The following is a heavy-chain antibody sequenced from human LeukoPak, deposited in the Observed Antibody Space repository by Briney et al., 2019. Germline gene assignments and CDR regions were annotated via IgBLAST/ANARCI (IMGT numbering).Heavy chain of an antibody. V-gene: IGHV1-69*05. CDR3: ATGADNYGDYDGYYFDY. Sequence: ASVKVSCKASGGTFSSYAISWVRQAPGQGLEWMGRIIPIFGTANYAQKFQGRVTITTDESTSTAYMELSSLRSEDTAVYYCATGADNYGDYDGYYFDYWGQGTLVTVSS. CDR1: GGTFSSYA. J-gene: IGHJ4*02. D-gene: IGHD4-17*01. CDR2: IIPIFGTA.